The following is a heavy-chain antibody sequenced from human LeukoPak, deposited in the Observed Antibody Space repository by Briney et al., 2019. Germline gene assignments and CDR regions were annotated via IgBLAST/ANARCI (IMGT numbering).Heavy chain of an antibody. J-gene: IGHJ6*02. D-gene: IGHD3-10*01. CDR1: GYTFTDNY. CDR3: ARWGGYYGSGSYYYYYYGMDV. Sequence: ASVKVSCKASGYTFTDNYMHWVRQAPGQGLEWMGWLNPNSGGTKYAQKFQGRVTITADKSTSTIYMELSRLRSEDTAVYYCARWGGYYGSGSYYYYYYGMDVWGQGTTVTVSS. CDR2: LNPNSGGT. V-gene: IGHV1-2*02.